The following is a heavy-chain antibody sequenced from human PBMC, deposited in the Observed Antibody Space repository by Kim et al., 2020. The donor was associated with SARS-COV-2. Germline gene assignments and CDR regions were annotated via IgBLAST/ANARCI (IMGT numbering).Heavy chain of an antibody. CDR1: GFTFGDYT. CDR2: IRVKDYGGTA. CDR3: ARGKGSIAARPFEF. Sequence: GGSLRLSCSGSGFTFGDYTMGWVRQAPGKGLEWLGFIRVKDYGGTAEYAASVKGRFTILRDDPKSIAYLQMNRLKTEDTAVYYCARGKGSIAARPFEFWGQGTLVTVSS. D-gene: IGHD6-6*01. V-gene: IGHV3-49*04. J-gene: IGHJ5*01.